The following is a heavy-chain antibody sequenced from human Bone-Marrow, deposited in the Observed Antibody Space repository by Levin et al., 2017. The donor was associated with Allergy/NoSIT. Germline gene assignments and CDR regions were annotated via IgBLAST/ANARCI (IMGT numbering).Heavy chain of an antibody. J-gene: IGHJ4*02. CDR2: ITSSGDST. CDR3: ARDPASGYYDSSGDSGDH. V-gene: IGHV3-48*02. CDR1: GFTFRHYT. D-gene: IGHD3-22*01. Sequence: GGSLRLSCAASGFTFRHYTMNWVRQAPGKGLEWVSCITSSGDSTYYADSVKGRFTISRDNAKNSLYLQLNRPRDEDTAMYYCARDPASGYYDSSGDSGDHWGQGTLVTVSS.